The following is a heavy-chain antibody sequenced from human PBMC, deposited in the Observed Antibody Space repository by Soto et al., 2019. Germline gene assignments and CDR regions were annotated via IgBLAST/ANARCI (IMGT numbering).Heavy chain of an antibody. J-gene: IGHJ5*02. D-gene: IGHD1-26*01. CDR1: GYSLTTFW. V-gene: IGHV5-10-1*01. CDR3: ARRKDIPSGSYPDFDWFDP. CDR2: VDPRDSYT. Sequence: GASLKISCKGSGYSLTTFWITWVRQMPGKGLEWMGTVDPRDSYTNYSPSFQGHVTISADKSISTAYLQWSSLKASDTAIYYCARRKDIPSGSYPDFDWFDPWGQGTLVTVSS.